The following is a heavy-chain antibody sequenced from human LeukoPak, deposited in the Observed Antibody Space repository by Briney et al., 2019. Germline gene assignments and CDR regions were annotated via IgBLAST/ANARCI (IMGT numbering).Heavy chain of an antibody. Sequence: SEILSLTCSVSGGSVTSRSSYWGWVRQSPGKGLEWIGSVYYNGPTYYNPSLVSRVTISVDTSKNQFSLKLSSVTAADTAVYYCARDVGATPGYFDYWGQGTLVTVSS. V-gene: IGHV4-39*07. CDR1: GGSVTSRSSY. CDR3: ARDVGATPGYFDY. D-gene: IGHD1-26*01. J-gene: IGHJ4*02. CDR2: VYYNGPT.